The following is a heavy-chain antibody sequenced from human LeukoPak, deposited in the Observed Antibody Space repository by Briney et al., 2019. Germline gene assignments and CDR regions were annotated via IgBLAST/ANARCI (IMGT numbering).Heavy chain of an antibody. CDR1: EFSVSDNY. J-gene: IGHJ4*02. CDR2: LYSGGDR. D-gene: IGHD2-15*01. CDR3: AGGVVAPDY. V-gene: IGHV3-66*01. Sequence: GGSPKLSCAASEFSVSDNYMSWVRQAPGKGLEWVSVLYSGGDRYYADSVKGRFTISGDSSKNTLVLQMTNLRAEDTGVYYCAGGVVAPDYWGQGILVTVSS.